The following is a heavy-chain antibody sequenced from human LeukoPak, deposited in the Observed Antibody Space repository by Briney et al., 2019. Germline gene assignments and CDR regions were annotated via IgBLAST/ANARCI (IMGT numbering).Heavy chain of an antibody. V-gene: IGHV4-59*01. CDR1: GASISTYY. Sequence: SETLSLTCTVSGASISTYYWSWIRQPPGKGLEWIGYISYNGRITYNPSLKSRLTMSVDTSKNQFSLKLTSVTAADTAVYYCAGEDYGGWRFAYWGQGTLVTVSS. D-gene: IGHD4-23*01. CDR2: ISYNGRI. J-gene: IGHJ4*02. CDR3: AGEDYGGWRFAY.